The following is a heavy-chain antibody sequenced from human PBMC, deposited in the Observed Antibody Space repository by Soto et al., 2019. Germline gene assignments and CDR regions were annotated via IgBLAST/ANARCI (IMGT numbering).Heavy chain of an antibody. J-gene: IGHJ6*02. CDR1: GGSITNYY. D-gene: IGHD3-10*01. V-gene: IGHV4-59*08. Sequence: QVQLQESGPGLVKPSETLSLTCTVSGGSITNYYCSWFRQPPGKGLEWIGYINYDGYSAYNLSLKRRVTLSMDASKTHFSLMLESVTATAKAVYYCARHGFGPLHGLVDVWGPGTTVIVSS. CDR3: ARHGFGPLHGLVDV. CDR2: INYDGYS.